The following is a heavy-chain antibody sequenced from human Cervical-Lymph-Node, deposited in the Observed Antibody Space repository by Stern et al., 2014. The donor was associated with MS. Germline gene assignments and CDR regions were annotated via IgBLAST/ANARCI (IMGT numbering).Heavy chain of an antibody. J-gene: IGHJ4*02. V-gene: IGHV4-39*01. Sequence: QVQLQESGPGLVKPSETLSLTCTVSGGSISSSSYYWGWIRQPPGKGLEWIGSIYYSGSTYYNPSLKSRVTISVDTSKTQFSLKLSSGTAADTAVYYCARLDYDILTGSNDYWGQGTLVTVSS. D-gene: IGHD3-9*01. CDR1: GGSISSSSYY. CDR3: ARLDYDILTGSNDY. CDR2: IYYSGST.